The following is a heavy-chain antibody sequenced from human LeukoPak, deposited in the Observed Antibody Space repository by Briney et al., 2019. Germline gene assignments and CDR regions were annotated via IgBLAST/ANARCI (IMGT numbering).Heavy chain of an antibody. V-gene: IGHV3-9*01. Sequence: GWSLRLSCAAYGFNFNDYDINWVRQVPGKGLEWLSGINWNSVHIGYADSVKGRFTISRDNAKNSLYLQMNSLRAEDTAVYYCARAPGGDGSGSYYVNWGQGTLVTVSS. CDR3: ARAPGGDGSGSYYVN. D-gene: IGHD3-10*01. J-gene: IGHJ4*02. CDR1: GFNFNDYD. CDR2: INWNSVHI.